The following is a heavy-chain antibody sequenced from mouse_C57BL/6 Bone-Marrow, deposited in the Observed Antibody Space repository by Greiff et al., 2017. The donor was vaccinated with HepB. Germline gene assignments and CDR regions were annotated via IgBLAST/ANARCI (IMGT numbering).Heavy chain of an antibody. V-gene: IGHV1-55*01. CDR1: GYTFTSYW. D-gene: IGHD1-1*01. Sequence: VQLQQPGAELVKPGASVKMSCKASGYTFTSYWITWVKQRPGQGLEWIGDIYPGSGSTNYNEKFKSKATLTVDTSSSTAYMQLSSLTSEDSAVYYCVLYYYGSSSWYFDVWGTGTPVTVSS. CDR3: VLYYYGSSSWYFDV. J-gene: IGHJ1*03. CDR2: IYPGSGST.